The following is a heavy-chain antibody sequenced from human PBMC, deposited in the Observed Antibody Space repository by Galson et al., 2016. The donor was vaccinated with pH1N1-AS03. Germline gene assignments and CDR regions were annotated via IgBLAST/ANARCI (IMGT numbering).Heavy chain of an antibody. D-gene: IGHD6-19*01. CDR3: SHCLSQVAGTVRCDR. J-gene: IGHJ5*02. CDR2: IYWDDDT. V-gene: IGHV2-5*02. CDR1: EFSLTTSGVG. Sequence: PALVKPTQTLTLPCTFSEFSLTTSGVGVAWIRQPPGKALEWLALIYWDDDTRYSPSLNNKLTITKDSFRNKVVLSMTNMVPVDTAIYSCSHCLSQVAGTVRCDRWGQGNLVTVSS.